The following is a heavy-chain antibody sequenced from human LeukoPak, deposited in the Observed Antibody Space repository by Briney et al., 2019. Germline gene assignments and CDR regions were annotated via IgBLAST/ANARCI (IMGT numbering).Heavy chain of an antibody. D-gene: IGHD6-6*01. CDR2: ISSSSSYI. Sequence: GGSLRLSCAASGFTFSSYSMTWVRQAPGKGLEWVSSISSSSSYIYYADSVKGRFTISRDNAKNTLYLQMNSLRAEDTAVYYCARDQTYSSSSYYYYGMDVWGQGTTVTVSS. V-gene: IGHV3-21*01. CDR3: ARDQTYSSSSYYYYGMDV. CDR1: GFTFSSYS. J-gene: IGHJ6*02.